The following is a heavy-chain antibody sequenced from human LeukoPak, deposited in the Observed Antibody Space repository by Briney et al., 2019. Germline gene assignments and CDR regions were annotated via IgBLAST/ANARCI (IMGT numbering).Heavy chain of an antibody. V-gene: IGHV4-34*01. CDR2: ISQNGDS. CDR3: ARDGSGSYWDSDAFDI. D-gene: IGHD3-10*01. J-gene: IGHJ3*02. Sequence: SETLSLTCGVSGGSLSFYYWSWIRQSPGKGLEWIAEISQNGDSNYNMSLKSRVTISLDKSKNQVSLKLNSVTAADTAVYYCARDGSGSYWDSDAFDIWGQGTMVTVSS. CDR1: GGSLSFYY.